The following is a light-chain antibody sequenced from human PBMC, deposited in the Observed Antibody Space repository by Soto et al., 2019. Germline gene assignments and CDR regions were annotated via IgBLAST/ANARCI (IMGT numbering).Light chain of an antibody. Sequence: QSVLTQPPSASGTPGQRVTISCSGSSSQFGGNTVNWYQQLPGTAPKLLIYSNNQRPSGVPDRFSGSKSGTSASLAISGLQYEDEADYYCAAWDDTLNGRYVFGTGSKVTVL. CDR1: SSQFGGNT. J-gene: IGLJ1*01. V-gene: IGLV1-44*01. CDR2: SNN. CDR3: AAWDDTLNGRYV.